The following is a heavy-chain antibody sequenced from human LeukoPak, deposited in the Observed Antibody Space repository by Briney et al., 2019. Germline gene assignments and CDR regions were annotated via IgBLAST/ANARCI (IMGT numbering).Heavy chain of an antibody. CDR1: GASISSYY. Sequence: SETLSLTCTVSGASISSYYWSWIRQPAGKGLEWIGYNYYSASTNYNPPLRTRVTTSVNTSKTHFSLKLSSVTAADTTVYYCARRGTPSGSYYYYGMDVWGQGTTVTVSS. D-gene: IGHD1-26*01. CDR3: ARRGTPSGSYYYYGMDV. V-gene: IGHV4-59*08. J-gene: IGHJ6*02. CDR2: NYYSAST.